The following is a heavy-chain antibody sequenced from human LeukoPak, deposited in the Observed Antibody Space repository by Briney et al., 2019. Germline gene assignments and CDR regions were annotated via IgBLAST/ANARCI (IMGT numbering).Heavy chain of an antibody. D-gene: IGHD4-17*01. V-gene: IGHV3-30*18. CDR2: ISYDGSNK. CDR1: GFTFSSYG. J-gene: IGHJ4*02. Sequence: PGRSLRLSCAASGFTFSSYGMHWVRQAPGKGLEWVAVISYDGSNKYYADSVKGRFTISRDNSKNTLYLQMSSLRAEDTAVYYCAKAYGDYVDYWGQGTLVTVSS. CDR3: AKAYGDYVDY.